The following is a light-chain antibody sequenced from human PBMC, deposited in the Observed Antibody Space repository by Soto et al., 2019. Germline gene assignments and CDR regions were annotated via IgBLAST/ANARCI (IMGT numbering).Light chain of an antibody. CDR3: SSYTSSSTRV. J-gene: IGLJ1*01. CDR1: SSDVGGYNH. Sequence: QAVVTQPASVSGSPGQSITISCTGTSSDVGGYNHVSWYQQHPGKAPKLMIYDVSNRPSGVSNRFSGSKSGNTASLTISGLQAEDEADYYCSSYTSSSTRVFGTGTKLTVL. V-gene: IGLV2-14*01. CDR2: DVS.